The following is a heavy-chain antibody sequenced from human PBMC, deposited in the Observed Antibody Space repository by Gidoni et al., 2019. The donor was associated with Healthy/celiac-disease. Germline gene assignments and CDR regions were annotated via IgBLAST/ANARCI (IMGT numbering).Heavy chain of an antibody. CDR1: GGSISSYY. D-gene: IGHD2-15*01. V-gene: IGHV4-59*01. Sequence: QVQLQESGPGLVKPSETLSLTCTVSGGSISSYYWSWIRQPPGKGLEWIGYIYYSGSTNYNPSLKSRVTISVDPSKNQFSLKLSSVTAADTAVYYCARDVVRGGWFDPWGQGTLVTVSS. CDR3: ARDVVRGGWFDP. J-gene: IGHJ5*02. CDR2: IYYSGST.